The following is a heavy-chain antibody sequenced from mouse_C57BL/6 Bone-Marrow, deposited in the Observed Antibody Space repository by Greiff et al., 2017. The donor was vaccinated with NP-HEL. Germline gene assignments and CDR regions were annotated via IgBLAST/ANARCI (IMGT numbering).Heavy chain of an antibody. J-gene: IGHJ4*01. CDR3: ARAGRLRRRTYAMDY. V-gene: IGHV5-16*01. CDR1: GFTFSDYY. Sequence: EVKLVESEGGLVQPGSSMKLSCTASGFTFSDYYMAWVRQVPEKGLEWVANINYDGSSTYYLDPLMSRFIISRDNAKNILYLQMNSLKYENTATYYCARAGRLRRRTYAMDYWGRGNSVTVTS. D-gene: IGHD2-4*01. CDR2: INYDGSST.